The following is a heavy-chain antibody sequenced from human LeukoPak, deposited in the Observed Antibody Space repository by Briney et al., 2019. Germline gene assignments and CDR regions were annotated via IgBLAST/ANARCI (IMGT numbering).Heavy chain of an antibody. D-gene: IGHD5-18*01. CDR2: IYYSGST. CDR3: ARREVNSYGYY. CDR1: GGSISSSSYY. J-gene: IGHJ4*02. V-gene: IGHV4-39*01. Sequence: SETLSLTCTVSGGSISSSSYYWGWIRQPPGKGLEWIGSIYYSGSTYYNPSLKSRVTISVDTSKNQFSLKLSSVTAADTAVYYCARREVNSYGYYWGQGTLVTVSS.